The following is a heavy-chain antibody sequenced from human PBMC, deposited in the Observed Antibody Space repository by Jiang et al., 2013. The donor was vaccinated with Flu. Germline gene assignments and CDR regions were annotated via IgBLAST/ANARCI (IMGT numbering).Heavy chain of an antibody. CDR3: ARGGVVVTADWYFDL. CDR2: IGTAGDT. Sequence: ASGFTFSSYDMHWVRQATGKGLEWVSAIGTAGDTYYPGSVKGRFTISRENAKNSLYLQMNSLRAGDTAVYYCARGGVVVTADWYFDLWGRGTLVTVSS. V-gene: IGHV3-13*01. CDR1: GFTFSSYD. D-gene: IGHD2-21*02. J-gene: IGHJ2*01.